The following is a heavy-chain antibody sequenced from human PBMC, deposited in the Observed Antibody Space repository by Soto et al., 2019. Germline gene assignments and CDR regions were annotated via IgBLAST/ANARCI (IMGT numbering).Heavy chain of an antibody. D-gene: IGHD3-22*01. Sequence: GASVKVSCKASGYTFTGYYMHWVRQAPGQGLEWMGWINPNSGGTNYAQKFQGRVTMTRDTSISTAYMELSRLRSDDTAVYHCARALYYYDSSGPKSDAFDIWGQGTMVTV. V-gene: IGHV1-2*02. J-gene: IGHJ3*02. CDR3: ARALYYYDSSGPKSDAFDI. CDR2: INPNSGGT. CDR1: GYTFTGYY.